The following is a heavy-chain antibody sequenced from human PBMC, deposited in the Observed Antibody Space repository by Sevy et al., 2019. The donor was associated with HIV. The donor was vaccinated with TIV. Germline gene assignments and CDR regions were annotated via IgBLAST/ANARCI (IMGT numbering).Heavy chain of an antibody. Sequence: SETLSLTCTVSGGSISSGDYYWSWIRQPPGKGLEWIGYIYYSGSTYYNPSLKSRVTISVDTSKNQFSLKLSSVTAADTAVYYCAREGIGDIFTPDWGQGTLVTVSS. CDR1: GGSISSGDYY. J-gene: IGHJ4*02. D-gene: IGHD3-9*01. CDR2: IYYSGST. V-gene: IGHV4-30-4*01. CDR3: AREGIGDIFTPD.